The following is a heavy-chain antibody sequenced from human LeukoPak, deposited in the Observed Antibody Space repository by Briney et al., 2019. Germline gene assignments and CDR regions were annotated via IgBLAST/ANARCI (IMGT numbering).Heavy chain of an antibody. J-gene: IGHJ4*02. CDR1: GFAFSSYS. V-gene: IGHV3-23*01. Sequence: PGGSLRLSCAACGFAFSSYSMSWVRQAPGKGLEWVSAISGSGADTYYTDSVKGRFTISRDNSKTTLFLQMNSLRAEDTAIYYCAKGLGGEGGSGFPGQWGQGTLVTVSS. D-gene: IGHD3-10*01. CDR2: ISGSGADT. CDR3: AKGLGGEGGSGFPGQ.